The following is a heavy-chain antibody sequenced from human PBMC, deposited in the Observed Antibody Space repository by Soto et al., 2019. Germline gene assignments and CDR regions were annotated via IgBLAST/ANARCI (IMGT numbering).Heavy chain of an antibody. Sequence: KPSETLSLTCTVSGGSISSYYWSWIRQPPGKGLEWIGYIYYSGSTNYNPSLKSRVTISVDTSKNQFSLKLSSVTAADTAVYYCARENRNHYYYYGMDVWGQGTTVTVS. V-gene: IGHV4-59*01. CDR2: IYYSGST. CDR3: ARENRNHYYYYGMDV. J-gene: IGHJ6*02. CDR1: GGSISSYY.